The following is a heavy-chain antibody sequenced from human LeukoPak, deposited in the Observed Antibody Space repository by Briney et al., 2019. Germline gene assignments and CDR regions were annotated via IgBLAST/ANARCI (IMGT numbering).Heavy chain of an antibody. J-gene: IGHJ6*03. CDR2: IRSKAYGGTT. D-gene: IGHD3-10*01. V-gene: IGHV3-49*04. CDR1: GFTFGDYA. Sequence: PGGSLRLSCTASGFTFGDYAMSWVRQAPGKGLEWVGFIRSKAYGGTTEYAASVKGRFTISRDDSKSIAYLQMNSLKTEDTALYYCTRDAKYYYGSGSHVTYYYYYMDVWGKGTTVTISS. CDR3: TRDAKYYYGSGSHVTYYYYYMDV.